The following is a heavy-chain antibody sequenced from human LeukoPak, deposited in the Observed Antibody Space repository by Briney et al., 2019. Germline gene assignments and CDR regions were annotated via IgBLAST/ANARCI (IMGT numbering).Heavy chain of an antibody. CDR3: AKNRVSGDYVIWFDP. D-gene: IGHD4-17*01. Sequence: GGSLRLSCAASGFTFSSYAMSWVRQAPGKGLEWVSAISGSGGSTYYADSVKGRFTISRDNSKNTLYLQMNSLRAEDTAVHYCAKNRVSGDYVIWFDPWGQGTLVTVSS. V-gene: IGHV3-23*01. CDR2: ISGSGGST. CDR1: GFTFSSYA. J-gene: IGHJ5*02.